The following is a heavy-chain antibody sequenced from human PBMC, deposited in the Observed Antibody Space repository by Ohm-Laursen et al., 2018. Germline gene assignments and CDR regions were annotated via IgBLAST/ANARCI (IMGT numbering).Heavy chain of an antibody. D-gene: IGHD3-16*01. V-gene: IGHV3-30*18. CDR3: AKDLQKWSYAYGMDV. CDR2: ISYDGSSK. Sequence: SLRLSCAAPGFTFSSYGMHWVRQAPGKGLEWVAVISYDGSSKYYADSVKGRFTISRDNFKNTLYLQMNSLRAEDTAVYYCAKDLQKWSYAYGMDVWGQGTTVTVSS. J-gene: IGHJ6*02. CDR1: GFTFSSYG.